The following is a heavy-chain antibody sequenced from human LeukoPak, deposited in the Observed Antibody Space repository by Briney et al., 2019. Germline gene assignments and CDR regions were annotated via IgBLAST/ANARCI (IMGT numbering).Heavy chain of an antibody. Sequence: GGSLRLSCAASGFTFSSYGMHWVRQAPGKGLEWVAVISYGGSNEYYADSVKGRFTISRDNSKNTLYLQMNSLRAEDTAVYYCAKEERSSQSYYFDYWCQGTLVTVSS. CDR3: AKEERSSQSYYFDY. D-gene: IGHD6-13*01. J-gene: IGHJ4*02. CDR1: GFTFSSYG. CDR2: ISYGGSNE. V-gene: IGHV3-30*18.